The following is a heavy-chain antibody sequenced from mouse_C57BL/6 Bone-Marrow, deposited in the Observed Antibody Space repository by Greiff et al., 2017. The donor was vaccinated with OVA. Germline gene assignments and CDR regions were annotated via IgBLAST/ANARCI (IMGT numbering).Heavy chain of an antibody. CDR3: ARRRDWAYAMDY. Sequence: EVQRVESGGGLVQPGGSLKLSCAASGFTFSDYYMYWVRQTPEKRLEWVAYISNGGGSTYYPDTVKGRFTISRDNAKNTLYLQMSRLKSEDTAMYYCARRRDWAYAMDYWGQGTSVTVSS. CDR2: ISNGGGST. CDR1: GFTFSDYY. D-gene: IGHD4-1*01. V-gene: IGHV5-12*01. J-gene: IGHJ4*01.